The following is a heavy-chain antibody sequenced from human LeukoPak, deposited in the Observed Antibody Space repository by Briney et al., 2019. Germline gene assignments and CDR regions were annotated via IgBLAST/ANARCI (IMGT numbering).Heavy chain of an antibody. J-gene: IGHJ4*02. CDR3: ARSNQADDY. CDR1: GFTFSSYW. Sequence: GRSLRLSCAASGFTFSSYWMHWVRQVPGKGLVWVARINPGGSSITYADSVKGRFTISRDNAKNTLYLQMDSLRAEDSGVYYCARSNQADDYWGQGTLVTVSS. CDR2: INPGGSSI. D-gene: IGHD1-14*01. V-gene: IGHV3-74*01.